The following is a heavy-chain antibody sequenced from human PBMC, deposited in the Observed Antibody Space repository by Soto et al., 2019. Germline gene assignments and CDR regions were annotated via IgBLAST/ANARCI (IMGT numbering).Heavy chain of an antibody. Sequence: SETLSLTCVVSGYSIRSGYYWGWIRQPPGKGLEWIGSIYHTGSTYFNPSLKSRVTISVDTSKNQLSLKLSSVTAADSAVYYCARAPATGTSRVYYGLDVWGQGTTVTVSS. CDR2: IYHTGST. V-gene: IGHV4-38-2*01. J-gene: IGHJ6*02. D-gene: IGHD6-13*01. CDR1: GYSIRSGYY. CDR3: ARAPATGTSRVYYGLDV.